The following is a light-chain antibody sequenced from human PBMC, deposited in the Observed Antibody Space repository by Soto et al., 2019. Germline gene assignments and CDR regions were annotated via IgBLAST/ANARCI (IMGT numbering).Light chain of an antibody. CDR1: QSVSDK. CDR2: HAS. V-gene: IGKV3-15*01. CDR3: QQYGSSPWT. Sequence: EIVMTQSPATVSVSPGERATLSCRASQSVSDKLAWYQQKPGQAPRLLIYHASARATGIPARFSGSGSGTEFTLTISGLQSEDFAVYYCQQYGSSPWTFGQGTKVDIK. J-gene: IGKJ1*01.